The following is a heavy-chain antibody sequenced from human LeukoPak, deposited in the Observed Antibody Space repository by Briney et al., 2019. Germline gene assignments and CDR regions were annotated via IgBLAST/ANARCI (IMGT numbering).Heavy chain of an antibody. J-gene: IGHJ3*02. CDR1: GYSFTSYW. V-gene: IGHV5-51*01. CDR3: ARPRQYNWHYVDAFDI. CDR2: IYPADSDT. Sequence: GESLKISCKGSGYSFTSYWIAWVRQMPGKGLEWMGIIYPADSDTTYSPSFQGQVTLSADKSISTAYLQWSSLKASDTAMYCCARPRQYNWHYVDAFDIWGQGTMVTVSS. D-gene: IGHD1-7*01.